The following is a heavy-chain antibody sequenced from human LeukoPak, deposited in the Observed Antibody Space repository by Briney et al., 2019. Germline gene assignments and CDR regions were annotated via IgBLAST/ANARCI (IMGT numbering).Heavy chain of an antibody. CDR1: GGTFSSYA. CDR3: AREGGGHPPYFDY. CDR2: IIPIFGTA. V-gene: IGHV1-69*13. J-gene: IGHJ4*02. D-gene: IGHD3-16*01. Sequence: SVKVSCKASGGTFSSYAISWVRQAPGQGLEWMGGIIPIFGTANYAQKFQGRVTITADESTSTAYMELSSLRSEDTAVYYCAREGGGHPPYFDYWGQGTLVTVSS.